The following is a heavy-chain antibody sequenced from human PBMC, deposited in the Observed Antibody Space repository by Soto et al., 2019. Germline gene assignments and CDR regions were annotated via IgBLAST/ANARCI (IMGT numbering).Heavy chain of an antibody. Sequence: EVELSESGGGLVQPGGSLRLSCAASRFNFRSYAMSWVRRAPGTGLEWVSAISGSGGTSYFADSVRGRFTISRDNSKKTLYLQLSSLRVEDTAEYFCAKGRGSSWTIDYWGQGTLVTVSS. CDR3: AKGRGSSWTIDY. CDR2: ISGSGGTS. CDR1: RFNFRSYA. D-gene: IGHD6-13*01. V-gene: IGHV3-23*01. J-gene: IGHJ4*02.